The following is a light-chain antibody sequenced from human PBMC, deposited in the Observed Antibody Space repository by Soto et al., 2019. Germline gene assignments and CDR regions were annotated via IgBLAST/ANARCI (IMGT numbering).Light chain of an antibody. J-gene: IGKJ1*01. CDR2: GAS. V-gene: IGKV3-20*01. Sequence: EIVWTQSPGTLSLSPGERAPLSCRASQSVSSSYLAWYQQKPGQAPRLLIYGASSRATGIPDRFSGSGSGTDSTLTIRRLEPEDFAVYYCQQYGSPPTFGQGTKGDIK. CDR1: QSVSSSY. CDR3: QQYGSPPT.